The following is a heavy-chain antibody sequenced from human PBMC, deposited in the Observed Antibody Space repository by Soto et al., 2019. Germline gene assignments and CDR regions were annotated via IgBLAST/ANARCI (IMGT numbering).Heavy chain of an antibody. J-gene: IGHJ6*03. V-gene: IGHV3-66*01. CDR2: IYSGGST. CDR1: GFTVSSNY. CDR3: AREVYYGSGSYYKEGLAQRVRDIYYMDV. Sequence: GGSLRLSCAASGFTVSSNYMSWVRQAPGKGLEWVSVIYSGGSTYYADSVKGRFTISRDNSKNTLYLQMNSLRAEDTAVYYCAREVYYGSGSYYKEGLAQRVRDIYYMDVWGKGTTVTVSS. D-gene: IGHD3-10*01.